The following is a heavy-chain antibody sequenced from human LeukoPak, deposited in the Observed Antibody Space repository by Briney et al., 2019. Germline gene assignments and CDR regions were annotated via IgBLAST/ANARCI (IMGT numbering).Heavy chain of an antibody. V-gene: IGHV3-21*04. Sequence: PGGSLRLSCAASGFTFSSYSMNWVRQAPGKGLEWVSSISSSSSYIYYADSVKGRFTISRDNSKNTLYLQMNSLRAEDTAVYYCAKSFHVVPWAFDIWGQGTMVTVSS. CDR2: ISSSSSYI. CDR3: AKSFHVVPWAFDI. D-gene: IGHD2-21*01. CDR1: GFTFSSYS. J-gene: IGHJ3*02.